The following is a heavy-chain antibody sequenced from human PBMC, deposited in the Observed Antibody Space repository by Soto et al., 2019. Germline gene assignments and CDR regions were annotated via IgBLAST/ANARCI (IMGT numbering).Heavy chain of an antibody. V-gene: IGHV3-30-3*01. CDR2: ISYDGSNK. CDR1: GFTFSNYA. Sequence: QVQVVESGGGVVQPGRSLRLSCAASGFTFSNYAMHWVRQAPGKGLEWVAVISYDGSNKYYADSVKGRLTISRDNSKSTGDRKLNSLRAEDTAVYCCARASFNYYLYFWCLGTLVTVSS. CDR3: ARASFNYYLYF. J-gene: IGHJ4*02.